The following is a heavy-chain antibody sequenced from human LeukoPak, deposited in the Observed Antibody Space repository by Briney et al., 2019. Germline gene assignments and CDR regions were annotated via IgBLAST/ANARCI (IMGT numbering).Heavy chain of an antibody. CDR3: ARLWGGSGYYRYYYMDV. CDR1: GYSFTSYW. Sequence: GESLKTSCKGSGYSFTSYWIGWVRQMPGKGLEWMGIIYPGDSDTRYSPSFQGQVTISADKSISTAYLQWSSLKASDTAMYYCARLWGGSGYYRYYYMDVWGKGTTVTVSS. D-gene: IGHD3-3*01. CDR2: IYPGDSDT. V-gene: IGHV5-51*01. J-gene: IGHJ6*03.